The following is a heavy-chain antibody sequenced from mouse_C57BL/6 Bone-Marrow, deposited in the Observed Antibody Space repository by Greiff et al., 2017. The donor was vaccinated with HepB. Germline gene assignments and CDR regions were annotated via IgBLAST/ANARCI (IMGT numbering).Heavy chain of an antibody. CDR1: GFSLTSYA. D-gene: IGHD1-1*01. V-gene: IGHV2-9-1*01. CDR2: IWTGGGT. CDR3: ARYYYGSSYGAWFAY. J-gene: IGHJ3*01. Sequence: VQRVESGPGLVAPSQSLSITCTVSGFSLTSYAISWVRQPPGKGLEWLGVIWTGGGTNYNSALKSRLSISKDNSKSQVFLKMNSLQTDDTARYYCARYYYGSSYGAWFAYWGQGTLVTVSA.